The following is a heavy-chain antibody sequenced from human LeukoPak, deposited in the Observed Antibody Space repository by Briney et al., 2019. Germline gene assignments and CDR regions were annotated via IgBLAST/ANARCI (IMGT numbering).Heavy chain of an antibody. D-gene: IGHD3-10*01. Sequence: GGSLRLSCEASGFTFSSYEMNWVRQAPGKGLEWVSYISSSDSIIYYADSVKGRFTVSRDNSRNSLYLQMNSLRAEDTAVYYCARTRLRTPYYYGSGRTTDAFDIWGQGTMVTVSS. CDR1: GFTFSSYE. CDR2: ISSSDSII. CDR3: ARTRLRTPYYYGSGRTTDAFDI. J-gene: IGHJ3*02. V-gene: IGHV3-48*03.